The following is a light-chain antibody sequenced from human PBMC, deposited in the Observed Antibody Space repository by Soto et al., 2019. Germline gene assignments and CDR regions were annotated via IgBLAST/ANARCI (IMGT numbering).Light chain of an antibody. V-gene: IGKV1-27*01. CDR3: QKYDTAPQT. CDR2: AAS. Sequence: DLQMTQSPSSLSASVGDTVTITCRASQGIIDYLAWYQQRPGKVPKLLIYAASTLQTGVPSRFSGSGAGTDFTLTISSLQPEDVATYYCQKYDTAPQTFGQGTRVEIK. J-gene: IGKJ1*01. CDR1: QGIIDY.